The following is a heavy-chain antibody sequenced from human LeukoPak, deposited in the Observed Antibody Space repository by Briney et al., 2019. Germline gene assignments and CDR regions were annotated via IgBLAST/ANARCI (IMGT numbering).Heavy chain of an antibody. Sequence: GGSLRLSCAASGFTFSSFTMNWLRPAPGKGLEWVSAISSTSSDIYYADSVTGRFTTSRDNAKNSLYLQLNGLRADDTAVYYCARSNYGPNYLDYWGQGTLVTVSS. CDR1: GFTFSSFT. V-gene: IGHV3-21*01. D-gene: IGHD3-10*01. CDR3: ARSNYGPNYLDY. CDR2: ISSTSSDI. J-gene: IGHJ4*02.